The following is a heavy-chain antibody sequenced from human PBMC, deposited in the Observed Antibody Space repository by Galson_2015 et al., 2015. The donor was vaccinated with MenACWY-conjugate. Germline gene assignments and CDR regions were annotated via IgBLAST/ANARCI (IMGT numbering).Heavy chain of an antibody. V-gene: IGHV3-7*05. D-gene: IGHD1-26*01. CDR3: VRGGADGNTDCY. J-gene: IGHJ4*02. CDR2: IKTDGSQK. Sequence: SLRLSCAASGFTFSGNWMTWVRQAPGKGLEWVANIKTDGSQKNYVDSVKGRFTISRDNAKNSLYLQMNSLRAEDTAVYYCVRGGADGNTDCYWGQGTLAIVSS. CDR1: GFTFSGNW.